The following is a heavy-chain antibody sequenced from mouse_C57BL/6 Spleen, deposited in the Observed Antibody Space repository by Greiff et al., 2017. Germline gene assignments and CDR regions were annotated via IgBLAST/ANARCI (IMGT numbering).Heavy chain of an antibody. D-gene: IGHD2-4*01. Sequence: VQLQQSGPGLVQPSQSLSITCTVSGFSLTSYGVHWVRQSPGKGLEWLGVIWRGGSTDYNAAFISRLGICNDNSKCQVFLKKNRLQADNTAIYDCARKGDYDRGLDYWGQGTTLTVSS. CDR1: GFSLTSYG. CDR2: IWRGGST. J-gene: IGHJ2*01. CDR3: ARKGDYDRGLDY. V-gene: IGHV2-2*01.